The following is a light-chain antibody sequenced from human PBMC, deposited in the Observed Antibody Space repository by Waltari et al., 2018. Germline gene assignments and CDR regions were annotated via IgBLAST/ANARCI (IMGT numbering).Light chain of an antibody. CDR2: AAS. V-gene: IGKV1-8*01. CDR1: QGISSY. J-gene: IGKJ3*01. CDR3: QQYYRYPPFT. Sequence: AIRITQSPSSLSASTGDRVTITCRASQGISSYLAWYQQKPGKAPKLLISAASNLQSWVPSRFSGSGSGTDFTLTISCLQSEDFATYYCQQYYRYPPFTFGPGTKVDIK.